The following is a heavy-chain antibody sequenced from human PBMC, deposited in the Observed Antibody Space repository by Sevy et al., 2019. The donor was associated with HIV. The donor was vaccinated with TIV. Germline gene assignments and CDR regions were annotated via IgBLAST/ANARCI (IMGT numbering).Heavy chain of an antibody. CDR1: GASISSYY. Sequence: SETRSLTCTVSGASISSYYWSWIRQPPGKGLEWVGYIYYNGRTNYNPSLKSRVTISVDTSKNQFSLKLISVTAADTAVYYCARSLADYYYGMDVWGQGTTVTVSS. CDR3: ARSLADYYYGMDV. V-gene: IGHV4-59*01. J-gene: IGHJ6*02. CDR2: IYYNGRT.